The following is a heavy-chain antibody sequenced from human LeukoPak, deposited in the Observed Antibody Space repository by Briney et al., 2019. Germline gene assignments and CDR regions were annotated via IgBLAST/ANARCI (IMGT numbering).Heavy chain of an antibody. Sequence: ASVEVSCKASGGTFSSYAISWVRQAPGQGLEWMGGIIPIFGTANYAQKFQGRVTITADESTSTAYMELSSLRSEDTAVYYCAREPYCSSTSCPGHDAFDTWGQGTMVTVSS. V-gene: IGHV1-69*13. CDR2: IIPIFGTA. J-gene: IGHJ3*02. CDR3: AREPYCSSTSCPGHDAFDT. D-gene: IGHD2-2*01. CDR1: GGTFSSYA.